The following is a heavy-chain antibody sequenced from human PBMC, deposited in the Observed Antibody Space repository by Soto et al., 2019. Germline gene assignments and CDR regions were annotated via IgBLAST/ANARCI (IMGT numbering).Heavy chain of an antibody. V-gene: IGHV3-48*02. CDR2: ISSSSSAI. J-gene: IGHJ4*02. D-gene: IGHD1-26*01. Sequence: PGVYLRVSCAASGFTFSSYSMNWVRQAPGKGLEWVSYISSSSSAIYYADSVKGRFTISRGNAKNSLYLQMKTLRDEDTAVYYCARDISWSYSYLVCWGPGSLLPVSS. CDR3: ARDISWSYSYLVC. CDR1: GFTFSSYS.